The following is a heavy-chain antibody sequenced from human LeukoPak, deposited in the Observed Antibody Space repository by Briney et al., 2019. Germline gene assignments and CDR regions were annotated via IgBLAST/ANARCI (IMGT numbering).Heavy chain of an antibody. V-gene: IGHV4-61*01. CDR3: ASGYCSSTSCYPYYYYGMDV. CDR1: GGSVSSGSYY. D-gene: IGHD2-2*03. Sequence: PSETLSLTCTVSGGSVSSGSYYWSWIRQPPGKGLEWIGYIYYSGSTNYNPSLKSRVTISVDTSKNQFSLKLGSVTAADTAVYYCASGYCSSTSCYPYYYYGMDVWGQGTTVTVSS. CDR2: IYYSGST. J-gene: IGHJ6*02.